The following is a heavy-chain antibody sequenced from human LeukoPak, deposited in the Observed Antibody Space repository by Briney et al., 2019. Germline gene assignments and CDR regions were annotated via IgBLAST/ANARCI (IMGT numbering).Heavy chain of an antibody. D-gene: IGHD3-10*01. J-gene: IGHJ2*01. CDR3: ARLTPYGSGSYRLWYFDL. V-gene: IGHV4-4*07. CDR1: GGSISSYY. Sequence: SETLSLTCTVSGGSISSYYWSWIRQPAGKGLEWIGRIYTSGSTNYNPSLKSRVTMSVDTSKNQFSLKLSSVTAADTAVYYCARLTPYGSGSYRLWYFDLWGRGTLVTVSS. CDR2: IYTSGST.